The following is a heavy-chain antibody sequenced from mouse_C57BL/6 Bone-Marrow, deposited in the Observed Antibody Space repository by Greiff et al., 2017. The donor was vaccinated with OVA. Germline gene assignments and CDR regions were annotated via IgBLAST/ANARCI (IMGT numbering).Heavy chain of an antibody. CDR1: GYTFTDYY. CDR2: INPNNGGT. J-gene: IGHJ2*01. Sequence: EVQLQQSGPELVKPGASVKISCKASGYTFTDYYMNWVKQSHGKSLEWIGDINPNNGGTSYNQKFKGKATLTVDKSSSTAYMELRSLTSEDSAVDDCARGGNYVDYWGQGTTLTVSA. CDR3: ARGGNYVDY. V-gene: IGHV1-26*01.